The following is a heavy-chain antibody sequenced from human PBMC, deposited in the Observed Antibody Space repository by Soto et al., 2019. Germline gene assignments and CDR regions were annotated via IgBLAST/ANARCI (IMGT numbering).Heavy chain of an antibody. Sequence: PGGSLRLSCAASGFNFNDNYMSWIRQAPGKGLEWLSYISGSTSDTNYADSVKGRFTISRDNSKNSVYLQMNSLRAEDTAVYYCVQNTRAPSSWGQGTLVTVSS. V-gene: IGHV3-11*06. CDR3: VQNTRAPSS. D-gene: IGHD5-18*01. CDR2: ISGSTSDT. J-gene: IGHJ4*02. CDR1: GFNFNDNY.